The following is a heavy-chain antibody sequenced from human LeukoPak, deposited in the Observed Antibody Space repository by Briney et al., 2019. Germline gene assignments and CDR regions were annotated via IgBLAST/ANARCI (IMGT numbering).Heavy chain of an antibody. CDR1: GFTFSIYW. D-gene: IGHD6-19*01. V-gene: IGHV3-30*18. CDR3: AKSFARAVAGTGEPREDY. Sequence: PGGSLRLSCAASGFTFSIYWMHWVRQAPGKGLEWVAVITNDGSNKYYADSVKGRFTISRDNSKNTLYLQMNSLRVEDTAVYYCAKSFARAVAGTGEPREDYWGQGTLVPVSS. J-gene: IGHJ4*02. CDR2: ITNDGSNK.